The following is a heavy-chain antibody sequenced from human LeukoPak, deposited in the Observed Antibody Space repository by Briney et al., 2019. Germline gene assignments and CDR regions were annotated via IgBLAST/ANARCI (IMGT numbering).Heavy chain of an antibody. CDR2: IGKNQ. J-gene: IGHJ4*02. CDR3: AKGSNGDYDN. Sequence: PGGSLRLSCAASGFTFSSYAMSWVRQAPGKGLEWVATIGKNQYYADSVKGRFTISKDNSKNMMYLQMDSLGVDDTAIYYCAKGSNGDYDNWGQGTLVTVSS. V-gene: IGHV3-23*01. D-gene: IGHD4-17*01. CDR1: GFTFSSYA.